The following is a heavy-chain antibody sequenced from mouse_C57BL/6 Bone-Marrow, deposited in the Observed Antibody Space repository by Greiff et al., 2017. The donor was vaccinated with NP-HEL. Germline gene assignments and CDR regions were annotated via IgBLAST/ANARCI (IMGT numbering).Heavy chain of an antibody. Sequence: DVMLVESGGGLVKPGGSLKLSCAASGFTFSSYAMSWVRQTPEKRLEWVATISDGGSYTYYPDNVKGRFTISRDNAKNNLYLQMSHLKSEDTAMYYCARVITTAFDYWGQGTTLTVSS. CDR2: ISDGGSYT. CDR1: GFTFSSYA. J-gene: IGHJ2*01. D-gene: IGHD1-1*01. CDR3: ARVITTAFDY. V-gene: IGHV5-4*03.